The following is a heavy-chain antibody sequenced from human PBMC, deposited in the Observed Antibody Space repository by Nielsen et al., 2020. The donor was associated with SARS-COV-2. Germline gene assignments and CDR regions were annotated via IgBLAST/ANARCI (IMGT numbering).Heavy chain of an antibody. CDR3: ARDFGYCNGASCTYYGMDV. D-gene: IGHD2-15*01. CDR1: GFTFDDYG. CDR2: ISWNSGSI. Sequence: SLKISCAASGFTFDDYGMSWVRQAPGKGLEWVSGISWNSGSIGYADSVKGRFTISRDNAKNSLYLQMNTLRAEDTAVYYCARDFGYCNGASCTYYGMDVWGQGTTVTVSS. V-gene: IGHV3-9*01. J-gene: IGHJ6*02.